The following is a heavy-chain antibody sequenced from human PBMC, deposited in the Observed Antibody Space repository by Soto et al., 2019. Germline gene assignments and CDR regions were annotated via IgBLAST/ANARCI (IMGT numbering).Heavy chain of an antibody. J-gene: IGHJ5*02. CDR1: GGSISSTNYY. CDR3: ARGESIRDNWFDP. D-gene: IGHD1-26*01. CDR2: IFYTGST. Sequence: QVQLQESGPGLVKPSQTLSLACTVSGGSISSTNYYWSWIRQPPGKGLEWIGYIFYTGSTYYNPSLKSRVAISVDTSKNQFSLQLNSVTAADTAVYYCARGESIRDNWFDPWGQGTLVAVSS. V-gene: IGHV4-30-4*01.